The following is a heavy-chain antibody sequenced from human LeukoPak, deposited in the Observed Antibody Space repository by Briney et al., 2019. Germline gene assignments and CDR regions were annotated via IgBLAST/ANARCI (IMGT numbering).Heavy chain of an antibody. V-gene: IGHV4-61*02. CDR3: ARVKLASRVFDY. D-gene: IGHD6-13*01. CDR2: IYISGST. CDR1: GASISSGSYY. Sequence: PSQTLSLTCSVSGASISSGSYYWSRIRQPAGKGLEWIGRIYISGSTNYNPSLKSRVTISADTSKNQFSLKLSSVTAADTAVYYCARVKLASRVFDYWGQGTLVTVSS. J-gene: IGHJ4*02.